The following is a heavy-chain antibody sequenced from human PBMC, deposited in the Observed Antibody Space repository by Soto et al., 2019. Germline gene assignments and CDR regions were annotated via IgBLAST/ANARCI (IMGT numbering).Heavy chain of an antibody. J-gene: IGHJ6*02. V-gene: IGHV4-59*01. CDR1: CGSISSYY. Sequence: SSETLSLTCTVSCGSISSYYWSWIRQPPGKGLEWIGYIYYSGSTNYNPSLKSRVTISVDTSKNQFSLKLSSVTAADTAVYYCASSNIAAAGFYYYGMYVWGRGTTVTVSS. CDR3: ASSNIAAAGFYYYGMYV. D-gene: IGHD6-13*01. CDR2: IYYSGST.